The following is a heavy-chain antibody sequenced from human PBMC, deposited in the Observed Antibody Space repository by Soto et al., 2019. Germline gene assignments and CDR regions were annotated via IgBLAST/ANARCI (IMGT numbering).Heavy chain of an antibody. CDR1: GFTFSSYA. V-gene: IGHV3-23*01. D-gene: IGHD2-21*01. CDR2: ISGSGGST. CDR3: AKELLIHHRPPIFDY. Sequence: EVQLLESGGGLVQPGGSLRLSCAASGFTFSSYAMRWVRQAPGKGLEWVSAISGSGGSTYYADSVKGRFTISRDNSKNTPYLQLNSLRAEDTVVSYCAKELLIHHRPPIFDYWGQGTLVTVSS. J-gene: IGHJ4*02.